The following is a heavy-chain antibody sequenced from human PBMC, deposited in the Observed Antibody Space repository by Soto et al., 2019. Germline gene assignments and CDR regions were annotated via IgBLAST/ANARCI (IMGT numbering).Heavy chain of an antibody. D-gene: IGHD3-9*01. CDR1: GFTFSSYG. CDR2: ISYDGSNK. J-gene: IGHJ4*02. Sequence: GGSLRLSCAASGFTFSSYGMHWVRQAPGKGLEWVAVISYDGSNKYYADSVKGRFTISRDNSKNTLYLQMNSLRAEDTAVYYCAKGSPNVLRYFDWLADLDYWGQGTLVTVSS. CDR3: AKGSPNVLRYFDWLADLDY. V-gene: IGHV3-30*18.